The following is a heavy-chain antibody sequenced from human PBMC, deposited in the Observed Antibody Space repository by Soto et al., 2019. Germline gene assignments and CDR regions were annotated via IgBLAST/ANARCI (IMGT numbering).Heavy chain of an antibody. CDR2: IWYDGSNK. CDR1: GFTFSSYG. D-gene: IGHD4-17*01. Sequence: GGSLRLSCAASGFTFSSYGMHWVRQAPGKGLEWVAVIWYDGSNKYYADSVKGRFTISRDNSKNTLYLQMNSLRAEDTAVYYCARLPRTVTSLRYYYMDVWGKGTTVTVSS. J-gene: IGHJ6*03. V-gene: IGHV3-33*01. CDR3: ARLPRTVTSLRYYYMDV.